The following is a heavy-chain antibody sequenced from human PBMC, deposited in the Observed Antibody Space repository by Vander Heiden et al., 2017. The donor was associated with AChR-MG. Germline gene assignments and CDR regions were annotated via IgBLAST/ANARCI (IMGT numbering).Heavy chain of an antibody. CDR2: IYPGDSDT. D-gene: IGHD6-13*01. Sequence: EVQLVQSGAEVKKPGESLKISCKGSGSSFTSYWIGWVRQMPGKGLEWMGIIYPGDSDTRYSPSFQGQVTISADKSISTAYLQWSSLKASDTAMYYCARLPGQQLVRGLYFDYWGQGTLVTVSS. J-gene: IGHJ4*02. CDR3: ARLPGQQLVRGLYFDY. CDR1: GSSFTSYW. V-gene: IGHV5-51*01.